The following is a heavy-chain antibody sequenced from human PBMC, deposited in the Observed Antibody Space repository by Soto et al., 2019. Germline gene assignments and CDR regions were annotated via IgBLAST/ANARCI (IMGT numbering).Heavy chain of an antibody. V-gene: IGHV4-59*01. CDR3: ARVYYDSSGYWGGDAFDI. CDR2: IYYSGST. Sequence: PSETLSLTCTVSCGSISSYDWSWIRQPPGKGLEWIGYIYYSGSTNYNPSLKSRVTISVDTSKNQFSLKLSSVTAADTAVYYCARVYYDSSGYWGGDAFDIWGQGTMVTVSS. J-gene: IGHJ3*02. CDR1: CGSISSYD. D-gene: IGHD3-22*01.